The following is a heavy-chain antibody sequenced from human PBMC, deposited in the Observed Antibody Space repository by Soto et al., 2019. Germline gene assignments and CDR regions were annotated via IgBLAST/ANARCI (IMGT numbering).Heavy chain of an antibody. CDR1: GYTFTSYA. D-gene: IGHD1-26*01. CDR3: ARAGVGATPNDY. J-gene: IGHJ4*02. Sequence: ASVTVSCKASGYTFTSYAMHWVRQAPGQRLEWMGWINAGNGNTKYSQKFQGRVTITRDTSASTAYMELSSLRSEDTAVYYCARAGVGATPNDYWGQGTLVTVSS. V-gene: IGHV1-3*01. CDR2: INAGNGNT.